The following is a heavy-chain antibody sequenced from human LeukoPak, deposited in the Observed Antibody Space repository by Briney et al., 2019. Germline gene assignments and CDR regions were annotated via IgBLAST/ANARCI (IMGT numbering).Heavy chain of an antibody. Sequence: SRTLSLTCAISGDSVSSNSAAWNWIRQSPSRGLEWLGRTYYRSKWYDDYAVSVKGRITIIPDTSKNQFSLQLNSVTPEDTAVYYCARDTIAAAGTSPFDYWGQGTLVTVSS. CDR2: TYYRSKWYD. CDR1: GDSVSSNSAA. D-gene: IGHD6-13*01. CDR3: ARDTIAAAGTSPFDY. J-gene: IGHJ4*02. V-gene: IGHV6-1*01.